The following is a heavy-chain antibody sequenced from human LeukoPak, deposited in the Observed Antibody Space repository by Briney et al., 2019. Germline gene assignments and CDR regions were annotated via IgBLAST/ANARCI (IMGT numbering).Heavy chain of an antibody. D-gene: IGHD1-26*01. CDR3: AKDSGTYAFDY. CDR1: GFTFSNYW. V-gene: IGHV3-7*04. Sequence: GSLRLSCAASGFTFSNYWMTWVRQAPGKGLEWVAKIKQDGSEIYYVDSVTGRFTISRDNAKNSVFLQMNSLRAEDTAVYYCAKDSGTYAFDYWGQGTLVTVSS. CDR2: IKQDGSEI. J-gene: IGHJ4*02.